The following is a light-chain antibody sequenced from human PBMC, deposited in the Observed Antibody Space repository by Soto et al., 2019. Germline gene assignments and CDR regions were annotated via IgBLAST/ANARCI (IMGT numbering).Light chain of an antibody. CDR1: SSDVGSYNL. CDR2: EGS. CDR3: CSYAGSSTFWV. V-gene: IGLV2-23*01. J-gene: IGLJ3*02. Sequence: QAASVSGSPGQSITISCTGTSSDVGSYNLVSWYQQHPGKAPKLMIYEGSKRPSGVSNRFSGSKSGNTASLTISGLQAEDEADYYCCSYAGSSTFWVFGGGTKVTVL.